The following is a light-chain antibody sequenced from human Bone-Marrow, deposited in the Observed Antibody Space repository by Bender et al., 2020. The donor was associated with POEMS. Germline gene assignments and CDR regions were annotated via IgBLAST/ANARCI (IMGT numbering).Light chain of an antibody. CDR1: SSDVGGYNY. Sequence: QSALTQPASVSGFPGQSITISCTGTSSDVGGYNYVSWYQQHPGKAPKLMIYEVSNRPSGVSNRFSGSKSGNTASLTISGLQAEDEADYYCSSYTSSSGVFGGGTKLTVL. J-gene: IGLJ3*02. CDR3: SSYTSSSGV. V-gene: IGLV2-14*01. CDR2: EVS.